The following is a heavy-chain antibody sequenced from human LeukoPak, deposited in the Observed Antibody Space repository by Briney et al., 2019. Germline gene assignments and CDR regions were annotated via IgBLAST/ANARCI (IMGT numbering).Heavy chain of an antibody. CDR1: GFTFINAW. CDR3: TTLWNYYDSG. V-gene: IGHV3-15*01. Sequence: GGSLRLSWAASGFTFINAWMSWARQAQGKGLEWVGRIKSKIDGGTTDYPAPVKGRFTISRDDSKNTLYRQMNSLKTEDTAVYYCTTLWNYYDSGWGQGTLVTVSS. J-gene: IGHJ4*02. D-gene: IGHD3-22*01. CDR2: IKSKIDGGTT.